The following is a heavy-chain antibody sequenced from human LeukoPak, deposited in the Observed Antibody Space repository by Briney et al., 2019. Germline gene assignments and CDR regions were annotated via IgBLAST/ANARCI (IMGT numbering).Heavy chain of an antibody. CDR2: VDYSGGDT. V-gene: IGHV3-23*01. D-gene: IGHD5-18*01. J-gene: IGHJ3*02. CDR3: ARLAISDAFDI. Sequence: GGSLRLSCTASGFTLSSYEMSWIRQAPGKGLEWVSSVDYSGGDTHYADSVMGRFTISRDNSKNTLYLQLNSLNADDTAVYYCARLAISDAFDIWGQGTMVTVSS. CDR1: GFTLSSYE.